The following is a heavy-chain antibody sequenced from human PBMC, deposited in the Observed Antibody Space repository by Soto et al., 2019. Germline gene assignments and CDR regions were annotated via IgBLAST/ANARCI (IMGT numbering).Heavy chain of an antibody. CDR2: ISSSSSTI. CDR1: GFTFSSYS. Sequence: GGSLRLSCAASGFTFSSYSMNWVRQAPGKGLEWVSYISSSSSTIYYADSVKGRFTISRDNAKNSLYLQMNSLRDEDTAVYYCARGQAQLWLRSGYVDYWGQGTLVTVSS. CDR3: ARGQAQLWLRSGYVDY. V-gene: IGHV3-48*02. J-gene: IGHJ4*02. D-gene: IGHD5-18*01.